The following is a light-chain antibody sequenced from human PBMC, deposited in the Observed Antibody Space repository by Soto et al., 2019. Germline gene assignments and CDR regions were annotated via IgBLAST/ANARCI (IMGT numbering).Light chain of an antibody. Sequence: HCVLTQPASVSGSPVHSITISCTGTSSDIGGYNYVSWYQQHPGKAPKLMIYEVSNRPSGVSNRFSGSKSGNTASLTISGLQAEDEADYYCTSYTTSSNYYVFGTGTKVTVL. CDR2: EVS. CDR3: TSYTTSSNYYV. V-gene: IGLV2-14*01. J-gene: IGLJ1*01. CDR1: SSDIGGYNY.